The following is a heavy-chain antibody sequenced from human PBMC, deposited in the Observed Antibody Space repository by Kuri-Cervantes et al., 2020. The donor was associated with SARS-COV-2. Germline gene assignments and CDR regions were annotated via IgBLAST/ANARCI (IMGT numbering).Heavy chain of an antibody. CDR2: MNPNSGNT. CDR3: AGGVYESYGYGGDAFDI. CDR1: GYTFTSYD. J-gene: IGHJ3*02. D-gene: IGHD3-16*01. V-gene: IGHV1-8*02. Sequence: ASVKVSCKASGYTFTSYDINWVRQATGQGLEWMGWMNPNSGNTGYAQKFQGRVTMTRNTSVSTAYMELSSLRSEDTAVYYCAGGVYESYGYGGDAFDIWGQGTLVTVSS.